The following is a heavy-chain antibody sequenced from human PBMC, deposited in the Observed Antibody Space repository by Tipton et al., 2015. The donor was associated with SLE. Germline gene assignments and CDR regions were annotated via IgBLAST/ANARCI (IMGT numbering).Heavy chain of an antibody. CDR2: INHSGST. J-gene: IGHJ4*02. Sequence: TLSLTCTVSGGSISSGGYYWSWIRQPPGKGLEWIGEINHSGSTNYNPSLKSRVTISVDTSKNQFSLKLSSVTAADTAVYYCASEGYSSSGWSYWGQGTLVTVSS. CDR1: GGSISSGGYY. CDR3: ASEGYSSSGWSY. D-gene: IGHD6-13*01. V-gene: IGHV4-39*07.